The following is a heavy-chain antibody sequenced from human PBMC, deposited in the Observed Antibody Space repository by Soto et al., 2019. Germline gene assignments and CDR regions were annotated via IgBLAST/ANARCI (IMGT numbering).Heavy chain of an antibody. D-gene: IGHD6-6*01. V-gene: IGHV1-69*06. CDR1: GGTLSIYG. CDR3: ASPYTSSFAFDI. J-gene: IGHJ3*02. Sequence: QVQLVQSGAEVKKPGSSVKVSCKASGGTLSIYGSSWVRQAPGQGLEWMGGTIPIFGTPNYAKKFQGRVTITADKSTSTAYMELSSLRSEDTAVYYCASPYTSSFAFDIWGQGTVVTVS. CDR2: TIPIFGTP.